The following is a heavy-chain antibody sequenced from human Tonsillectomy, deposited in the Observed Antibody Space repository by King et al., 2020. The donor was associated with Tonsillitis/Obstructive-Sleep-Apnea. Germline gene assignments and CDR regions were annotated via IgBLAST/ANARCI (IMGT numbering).Heavy chain of an antibody. V-gene: IGHV4-34*01. J-gene: IGHJ4*02. D-gene: IGHD4-17*01. Sequence: VQLQQWGAGLLKPSETLSLTCAVYGGSFSGYYWSWIRQPPGKGLEWIGEIKHSGSTNCNPSLKSRVTILVDTSKNQFSLKLSSVTAADTAVYYCARGPTTRGFDYWGQGTLVTVSS. CDR1: GGSFSGYY. CDR3: ARGPTTRGFDY. CDR2: IKHSGST.